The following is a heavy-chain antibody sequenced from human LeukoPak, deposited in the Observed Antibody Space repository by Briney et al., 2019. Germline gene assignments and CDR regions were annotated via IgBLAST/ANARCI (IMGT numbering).Heavy chain of an antibody. CDR2: ISSGGGFT. V-gene: IGHV3-23*01. J-gene: IGHJ4*02. CDR3: AKDLRIRAGVPDY. D-gene: IGHD2-8*01. CDR1: GFTFSTYA. Sequence: GGSLRLACAASGFTFSTYAMSWVRQAPGKGLEWVSTISSGGGFTYYSDSVKGRFTISRDSSKNTLCLQMNSLRAEDTAVYYCAKDLRIRAGVPDYWGQGRLVTVSS.